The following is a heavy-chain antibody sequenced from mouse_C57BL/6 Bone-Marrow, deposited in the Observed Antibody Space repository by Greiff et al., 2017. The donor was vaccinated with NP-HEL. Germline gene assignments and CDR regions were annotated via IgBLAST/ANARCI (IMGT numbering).Heavy chain of an antibody. Sequence: QVQLQQSGAELVRPGASVTLSCKASGYTFTDYEMHWVKQTPVHGLEWIGAIDPETGGTAYNQKFKGKAILTADKSSSTAYMELRSLTSEDSAVYYCTSLYGSRWSWFAYWGQGTLVTVSA. J-gene: IGHJ3*01. CDR3: TSLYGSRWSWFAY. CDR2: IDPETGGT. CDR1: GYTFTDYE. V-gene: IGHV1-15*01. D-gene: IGHD1-1*01.